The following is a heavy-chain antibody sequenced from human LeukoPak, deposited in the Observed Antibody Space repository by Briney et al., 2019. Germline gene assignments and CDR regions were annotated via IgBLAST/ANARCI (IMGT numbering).Heavy chain of an antibody. D-gene: IGHD3-10*01. Sequence: ASVKVSFKSSGYTFTSYGISWGRQAPGQGLEGMGWISAYNGNTNYAQKLQGRGTMTTDTATSTAYMELRRLRSDDTAVYYCAREGTGYYGSASYYTPLFDYWGQGTLVTVSS. CDR3: AREGTGYYGSASYYTPLFDY. CDR1: GYTFTSYG. J-gene: IGHJ4*02. CDR2: ISAYNGNT. V-gene: IGHV1-18*01.